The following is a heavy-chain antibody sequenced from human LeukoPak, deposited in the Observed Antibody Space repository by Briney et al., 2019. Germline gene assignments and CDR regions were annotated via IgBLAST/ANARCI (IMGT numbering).Heavy chain of an antibody. CDR3: ARAQGGAAAGYYYGLDV. D-gene: IGHD6-13*01. V-gene: IGHV1-2*02. J-gene: IGHJ6*02. CDR2: INPDNGGT. Sequence: AASVKVSCKASGYTFTGYYMHWFRQAPGQGLEWMGWINPDNGGTIYAENFQGRVTMARDTSISRAYMELSSLTSDDTAVYYCARAQGGAAAGYYYGLDVWGQGTTVTVSS. CDR1: GYTFTGYY.